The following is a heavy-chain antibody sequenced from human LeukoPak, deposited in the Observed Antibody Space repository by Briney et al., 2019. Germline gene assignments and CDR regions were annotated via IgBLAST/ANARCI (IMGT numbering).Heavy chain of an antibody. D-gene: IGHD2-2*01. CDR3: AKVKGSEGYCSITSCLADY. J-gene: IGHJ4*02. V-gene: IGHV3-23*01. CDR1: GFTFSSYA. Sequence: GGSLRLSCAASGFTFSSYAMSWVRQAPGKGLEWVSAISSSGGSTYYADSVKDRFTISRDNSTNTLYLQLTSLRSEDTAVYYCAKVKGSEGYCSITSCLADYWGPGTLVTVSS. CDR2: ISSSGGST.